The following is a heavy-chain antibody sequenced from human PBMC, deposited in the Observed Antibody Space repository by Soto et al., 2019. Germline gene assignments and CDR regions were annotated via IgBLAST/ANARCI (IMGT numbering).Heavy chain of an antibody. V-gene: IGHV3-30-3*01. CDR3: ARACYYYDSSGYFPAPFDY. CDR2: ISYDGSNK. CDR1: GFTFSSYA. J-gene: IGHJ4*02. D-gene: IGHD3-22*01. Sequence: GGSLRLSCAASGFTFSSYAMHWVRQAPGKGLEWVAVISYDGSNKYYADSVKGRFTISRDNSKNTLYLQMNSLRAEDTAVYYCARACYYYDSSGYFPAPFDYWGQGTLVTVSS.